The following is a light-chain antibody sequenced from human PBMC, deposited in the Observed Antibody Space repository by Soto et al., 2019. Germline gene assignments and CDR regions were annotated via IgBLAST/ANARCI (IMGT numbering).Light chain of an antibody. CDR1: QDITNY. V-gene: IGKV1-33*01. CDR2: GAS. J-gene: IGKJ5*01. CDR3: QQYDSVFT. Sequence: IQMTQYPSSMSASVGDRVTITCQASQDITNYLNWYQQKPGKAPNLLIYGASNLETGVPSRFSGSGSGTDFTFTISSLQAEDIGTYFCQQYDSVFTFGQGTRLEIK.